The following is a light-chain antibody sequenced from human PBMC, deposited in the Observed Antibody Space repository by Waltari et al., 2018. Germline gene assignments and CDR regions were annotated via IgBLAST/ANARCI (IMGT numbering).Light chain of an antibody. V-gene: IGLV2-14*01. CDR2: DVS. J-gene: IGLJ3*02. Sequence: QSALTQPASVYGSPGQSITIPCTGTSSDVGGYNYVSWYQQHPGKAPKLMIYDVSKRPSGVSNRFSGSKSGNTASLTISGLQAEDEADYYCSSYTSSSSWVFGGGTKLTVL. CDR1: SSDVGGYNY. CDR3: SSYTSSSSWV.